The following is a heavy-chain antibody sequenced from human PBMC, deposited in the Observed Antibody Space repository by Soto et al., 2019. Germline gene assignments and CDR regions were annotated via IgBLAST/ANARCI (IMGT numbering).Heavy chain of an antibody. Sequence: HLGGSLSLSCEVSGFTFSSYEMYWVRQAPGKGLEWVAYISSSGETVYYAGSVQGRFTISRDNAKNSLYLQMSSLGAEDTAVYYCAREGFYAMDFWGQGITVTVSS. D-gene: IGHD2-2*01. CDR1: GFTFSSYE. CDR3: AREGFYAMDF. J-gene: IGHJ6*02. V-gene: IGHV3-48*03. CDR2: ISSSGETV.